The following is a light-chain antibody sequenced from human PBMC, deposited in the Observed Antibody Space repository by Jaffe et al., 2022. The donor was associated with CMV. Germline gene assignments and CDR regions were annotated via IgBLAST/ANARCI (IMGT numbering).Light chain of an antibody. CDR3: QQLNSYPHS. CDR1: QGISSY. V-gene: IGKV1-9*01. CDR2: AAS. J-gene: IGKJ2*03. Sequence: DIQLTQSPSFLSASIGDRVTITCRASQGISSYLAWYQQKPGRAPKLLIYAASTLQGGVPSRFSGGGSGTEFTLTISSLQSEDFATYYCQQLNSYPHSFGQGTTVEIK.